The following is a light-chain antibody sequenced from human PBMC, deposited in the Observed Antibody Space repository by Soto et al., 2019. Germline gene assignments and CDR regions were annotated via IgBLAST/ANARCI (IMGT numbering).Light chain of an antibody. CDR2: GAS. CDR3: LQDFSYPRT. Sequence: AVQLTQPPSSLSASVGDRVTITCRASQGIRTDLGWYQQSPGKAPKVLIVGASTLQSGVPSRFSGSGSGTDFTLTISSLQPEDAATYYCLQDFSYPRTFGQGTKVDIK. J-gene: IGKJ1*01. CDR1: QGIRTD. V-gene: IGKV1-6*01.